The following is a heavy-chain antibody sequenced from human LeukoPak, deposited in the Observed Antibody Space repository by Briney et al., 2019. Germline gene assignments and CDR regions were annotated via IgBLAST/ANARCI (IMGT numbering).Heavy chain of an antibody. CDR1: GFTFSDYY. CDR2: ISSSGSTI. CDR3: ARDIAVAGNWFDP. D-gene: IGHD6-19*01. J-gene: IGHJ5*02. V-gene: IGHV3-11*01. Sequence: GGSPRLSCAASGFTFSDYYMSWIRQAPGKGLEWVSYISSSGSTIYYADSVKGRFTISRDNAKNSLYLQMNSLRAEDTAVYYCARDIAVAGNWFDPWGQGTLVTVSS.